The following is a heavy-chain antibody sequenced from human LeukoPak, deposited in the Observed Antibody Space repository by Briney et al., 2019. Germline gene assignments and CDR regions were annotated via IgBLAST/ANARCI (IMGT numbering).Heavy chain of an antibody. D-gene: IGHD6-19*01. CDR1: GYSFTSYW. CDR3: ARHGVSEAGTGPFDC. CDR2: IDPSDSYT. J-gene: IGHJ4*02. V-gene: IGHV5-10-1*01. Sequence: GEPLRISCKGSGYSFTSYWISWVRQMPGKGLEWMGRIDPSDSYTNYSPSFQGHVTISADKSISTAYLQWSSLKASDTAMYYCARHGVSEAGTGPFDCWGQGTLVTVSS.